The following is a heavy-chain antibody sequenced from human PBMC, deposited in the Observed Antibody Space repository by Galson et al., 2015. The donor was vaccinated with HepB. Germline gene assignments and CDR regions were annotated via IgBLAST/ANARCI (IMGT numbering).Heavy chain of an antibody. V-gene: IGHV1-24*01. CDR3: ATGERWLYSSGWYANY. CDR2: FDPEDGET. Sequence: SVKVSCKVSGYTLTELSRHWVRQAPGKGLEWMGGFDPEDGETIYAQKFQGRVTMTEDTSTDTAYMELSSLRSEDTAVYYCATGERWLYSSGWYANYWGQGTLVPVSS. D-gene: IGHD6-19*01. CDR1: GYTLTELS. J-gene: IGHJ4*02.